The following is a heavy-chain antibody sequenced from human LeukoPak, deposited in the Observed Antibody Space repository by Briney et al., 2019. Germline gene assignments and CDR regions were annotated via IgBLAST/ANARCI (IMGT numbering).Heavy chain of an antibody. V-gene: IGHV3-30*03. Sequence: GGSLRLSCAASGFTFSSYGMHWVRQALGKGLEWVAVISYDGSNKYYADSVKGRFTISRDNSKNTLYLQMNSLRAEDTAVYYCGGIAAAGTVYYYYGMDVWGQGTTVTVSS. CDR3: GGIAAAGTVYYYYGMDV. D-gene: IGHD6-13*01. CDR1: GFTFSSYG. CDR2: ISYDGSNK. J-gene: IGHJ6*02.